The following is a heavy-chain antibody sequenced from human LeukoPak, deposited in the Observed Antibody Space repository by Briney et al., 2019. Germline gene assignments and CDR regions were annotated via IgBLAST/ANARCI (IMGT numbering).Heavy chain of an antibody. V-gene: IGHV5-51*01. CDR3: ARGPGRFYGSGSLYYFDY. Sequence: GESLKISCQGSGYSFTNYWIGWVRQMPGKGLEWMGIIYPGDSDTKYSPSFEGQVTISVDKSISTAYLQWSSLKASDTAMYYCARGPGRFYGSGSLYYFDYWGQGTLVTVSS. CDR1: GYSFTNYW. J-gene: IGHJ4*02. CDR2: IYPGDSDT. D-gene: IGHD3-10*01.